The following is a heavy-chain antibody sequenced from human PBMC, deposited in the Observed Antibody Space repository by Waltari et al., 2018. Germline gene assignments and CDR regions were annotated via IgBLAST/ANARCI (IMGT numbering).Heavy chain of an antibody. D-gene: IGHD3-9*01. CDR1: GYSISSGYY. Sequence: QVQLQESGPGLVKPSETLSLTCAVSGYSISSGYYWGWIRQPPGKGLEWIGSIYHSGSTYYNPSLKSRVTISVDTSKNQFSLKLSSVTAADTAVYYCARHEGYILTGYYKRGGDAFDIWGQGTMVTVSS. CDR3: ARHEGYILTGYYKRGGDAFDI. V-gene: IGHV4-38-2*01. CDR2: IYHSGST. J-gene: IGHJ3*02.